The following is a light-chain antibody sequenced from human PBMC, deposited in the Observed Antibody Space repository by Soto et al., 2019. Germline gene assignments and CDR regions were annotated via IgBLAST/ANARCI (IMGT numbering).Light chain of an antibody. J-gene: IGKJ1*01. V-gene: IGKV3-15*01. CDR3: QQYNDWLWT. Sequence: EIVMTQSPATLSVSPGERATLSCRASQSLGFKLAWYQQKPGQAPRLLIYDASNRATGIPARFSGSGSGTEFTLTISSLQSEDFAVYYCQQYNDWLWTFGQGTKVEVK. CDR2: DAS. CDR1: QSLGFK.